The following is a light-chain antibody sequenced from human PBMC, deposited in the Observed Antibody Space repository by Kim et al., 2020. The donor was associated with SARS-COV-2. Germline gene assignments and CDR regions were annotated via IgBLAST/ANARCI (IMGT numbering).Light chain of an antibody. CDR1: QTISTY. Sequence: LSASVGDIVTITCRASQTISTYLNWYHQKPEKAPKLLIYATYSLQSGGTSRFSGSGYGTDFTLTISRLQPEDFATYYCQQSYSTPTVGQGTKLEI. CDR2: ATY. CDR3: QQSYSTPT. V-gene: IGKV1-39*01. J-gene: IGKJ2*01.